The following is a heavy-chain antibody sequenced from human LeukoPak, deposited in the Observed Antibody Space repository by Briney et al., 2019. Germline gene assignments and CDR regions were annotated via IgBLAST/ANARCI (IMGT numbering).Heavy chain of an antibody. Sequence: ASVKVSCKASGYTFKNYGISWVRLAPGVGLEWLGWITPFNGNRIYAWKFQDRVTMNTDTSTNTADLELRGLTSDDTAVYYCARKLRYFDFWGQGTLVTVSS. D-gene: IGHD3-9*01. V-gene: IGHV1-18*01. CDR3: ARKLRYFDF. J-gene: IGHJ4*02. CDR2: ITPFNGNR. CDR1: GYTFKNYG.